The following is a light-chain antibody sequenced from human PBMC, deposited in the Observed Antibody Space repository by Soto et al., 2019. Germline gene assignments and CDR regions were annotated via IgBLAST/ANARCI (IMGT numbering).Light chain of an antibody. J-gene: IGLJ3*02. Sequence: QSVLTQPASVSGSPGQSITISCTGTSSDVGSYTLVSWYQQNPGKAPKLIIYEGTKRPSGVSNRFSGSKSGNTASLTISGLQAEDETDYYFCSSAGSPPFPWIFGGGTKLTVL. V-gene: IGLV2-23*03. CDR2: EGT. CDR1: SSDVGSYTL. CDR3: CSSAGSPPFPWI.